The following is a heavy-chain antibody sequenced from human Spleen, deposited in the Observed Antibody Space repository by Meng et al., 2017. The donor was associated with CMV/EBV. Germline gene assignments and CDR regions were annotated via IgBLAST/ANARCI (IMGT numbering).Heavy chain of an antibody. D-gene: IGHD6-13*01. J-gene: IGHJ4*02. V-gene: IGHV1-8*03. Sequence: SCKASGYTFTSDDINWVRQATGQGLEWMGWMNPNSGNTGYAQKFQGRVTITRNTSISTAYMELSSLRSEDTAVYYCARDPQQLSGFDYWGQGTLVTVSS. CDR3: ARDPQQLSGFDY. CDR1: GYTFTSDD. CDR2: MNPNSGNT.